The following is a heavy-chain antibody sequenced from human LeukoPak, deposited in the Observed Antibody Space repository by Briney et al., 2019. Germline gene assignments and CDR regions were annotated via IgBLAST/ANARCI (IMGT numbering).Heavy chain of an antibody. J-gene: IGHJ6*02. D-gene: IGHD4-17*01. CDR3: ARGDYGDYYGMDV. V-gene: IGHV4-34*01. CDR2: INHSGST. CDR1: GGSFSGYY. Sequence: SETLSLTCAVYGGSFSGYYWSWIRQSPGKGLEWIGEINHSGSTNYNPSLKSRVTISVDTSKNQFSLKLSSVTAADTAVYYCARGDYGDYYGMDVWGQGTTVTVSS.